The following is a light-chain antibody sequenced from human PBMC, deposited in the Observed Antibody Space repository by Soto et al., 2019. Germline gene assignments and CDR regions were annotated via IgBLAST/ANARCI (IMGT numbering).Light chain of an antibody. CDR3: AAWDGSLNRYV. Sequence: SVRTHHPSAFGTPGQRVTFPFSGRTSNIGSSAVNWYQQLPGTAPKLLIYANDQRPSGVPARFSGSKSGTSASLAISGLQSEDEADYYCAAWDGSLNRYVFAAGTKVTVL. CDR1: TSNIGSSA. V-gene: IGLV1-44*01. J-gene: IGLJ1*01. CDR2: AND.